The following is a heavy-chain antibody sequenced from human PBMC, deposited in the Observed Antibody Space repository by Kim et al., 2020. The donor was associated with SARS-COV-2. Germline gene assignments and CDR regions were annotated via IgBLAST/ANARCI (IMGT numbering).Heavy chain of an antibody. CDR3: AKDNGGSYYYDSTGYYYPDYFDY. V-gene: IGHV3-9*01. Sequence: GGSLRLSCAASGFTFADYAMHWVRQAPGKGLEWVSGISWDSGSVSYADSVKGRFTISRDNAKNSLYLQMNSLRAEDTALYYCAKDNGGSYYYDSTGYYYPDYFDYWGQGTLVTVSS. CDR2: ISWDSGSV. CDR1: GFTFADYA. D-gene: IGHD3-22*01. J-gene: IGHJ4*02.